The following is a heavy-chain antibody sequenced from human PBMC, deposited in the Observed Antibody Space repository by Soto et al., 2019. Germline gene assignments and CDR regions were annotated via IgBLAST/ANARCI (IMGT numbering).Heavy chain of an antibody. CDR2: TYHSGTT. V-gene: IGHV4-4*02. J-gene: IGHJ5*02. Sequence: QVQLQESGPGLVQPSGTLSLTCAVSGDSINNSHWWSWVRQTPGKGLEWIGETYHSGTTNYNPSPKDRVTKTKDKAKNQFSLKMNPVAAADTAVYYCAREVNSSPARGPNWFDPWGQGTLVTVSS. CDR3: AREVNSSPARGPNWFDP. CDR1: GDSINNSHW. D-gene: IGHD6-13*01.